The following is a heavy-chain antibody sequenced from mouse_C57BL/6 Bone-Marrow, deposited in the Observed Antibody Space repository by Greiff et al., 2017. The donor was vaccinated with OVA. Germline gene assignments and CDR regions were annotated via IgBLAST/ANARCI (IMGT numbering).Heavy chain of an antibody. J-gene: IGHJ4*01. CDR3: TRGYSNYYAMDY. D-gene: IGHD2-5*01. CDR2: IDPETGGS. CDR1: GYTFTDFE. Sequence: VQLQQSGAELVRPGASVTLSCKASGYTFTDFEMHWVQQTPVHGLEWIGAIDPETGGSAYNQKFKGKARLTADKSSSTAYMELRSRTSEDSAVYYCTRGYSNYYAMDYWGQGTSVTVSS. V-gene: IGHV1-15*01.